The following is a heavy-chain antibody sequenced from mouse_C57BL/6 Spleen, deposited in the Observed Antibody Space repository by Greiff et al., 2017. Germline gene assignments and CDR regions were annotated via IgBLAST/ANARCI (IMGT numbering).Heavy chain of an antibody. V-gene: IGHV5-6*01. CDR1: GFTFSSYG. D-gene: IGHD2-1*01. CDR2: ISSGGSYT. Sequence: EVQLQQSGGDLVKPGGSLKLSCAASGFTFSSYGMSWVRQTPDKRLEWVATISSGGSYTYYPDSVKGRFTISRDNAKNTLYLQMSSLKSEDTAMYYCARSVTHYFDYWGQGTTRTVSS. CDR3: ARSVTHYFDY. J-gene: IGHJ2*01.